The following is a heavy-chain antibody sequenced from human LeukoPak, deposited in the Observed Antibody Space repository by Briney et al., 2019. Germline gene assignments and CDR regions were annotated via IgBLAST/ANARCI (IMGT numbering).Heavy chain of an antibody. CDR3: AKVKDDGYLKNYLDY. Sequence: QTRGSLRLSCSAAGFTVSNYGMHSGRPARGKGREWGAVISCDGSNKYYANSVKGRFTSSSDKSKNTLYLQMNRLRAEDTAMYYCAKVKDDGYLKNYLDYWGQGTLVTVSS. CDR1: GFTVSNYG. D-gene: IGHD3-16*02. V-gene: IGHV3-30*18. J-gene: IGHJ4*02. CDR2: ISCDGSNK.